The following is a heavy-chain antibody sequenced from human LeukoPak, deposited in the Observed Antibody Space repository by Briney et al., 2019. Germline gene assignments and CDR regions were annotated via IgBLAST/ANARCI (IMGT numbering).Heavy chain of an antibody. V-gene: IGHV1-18*01. D-gene: IGHD4-17*01. CDR2: ISAYNGNT. CDR3: ARDANPNYGENYYYYYMDV. J-gene: IGHJ6*03. Sequence: ASVKVSCTASGYTFTSYGISWVRQAPGQGLEWMGWISAYNGNTNYAQKLQGRVTMTTDTSTSTAYMELRSLRSDDTAVYYCARDANPNYGENYYYYYMDVWGKGTTVTVSS. CDR1: GYTFTSYG.